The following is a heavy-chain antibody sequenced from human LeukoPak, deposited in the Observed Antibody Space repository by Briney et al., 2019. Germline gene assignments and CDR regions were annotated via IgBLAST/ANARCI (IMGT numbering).Heavy chain of an antibody. CDR2: ISAYNGNT. CDR1: GYTFTSYG. V-gene: IGHV1-18*01. CDR3: ARVGIYCSGTSCYASDFDY. D-gene: IGHD2-2*01. Sequence: ASVKVSCKASGYTFTSYGISWVRQAPGQGLEWMGWISAYNGNTNYAQKLQGRVTMTTDTSTSTAYMELRSLRSDDTAVYYCARVGIYCSGTSCYASDFDYWGQGTLVTVSS. J-gene: IGHJ4*02.